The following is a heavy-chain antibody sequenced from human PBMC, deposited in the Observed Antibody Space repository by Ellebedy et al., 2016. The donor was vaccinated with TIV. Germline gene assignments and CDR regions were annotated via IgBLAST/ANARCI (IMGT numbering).Heavy chain of an antibody. CDR3: ARARTLGSGSSLDH. D-gene: IGHD3-10*01. V-gene: IGHV3-30*15. J-gene: IGHJ4*02. Sequence: GRFTISRDNSKSTVYLQMRSLNPNDTAVYFCARARTLGSGSSLDHWGQGTLVTVSS.